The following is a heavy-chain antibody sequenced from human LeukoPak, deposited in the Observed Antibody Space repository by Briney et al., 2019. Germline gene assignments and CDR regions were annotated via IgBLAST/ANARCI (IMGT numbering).Heavy chain of an antibody. CDR1: GGSISSGGYY. D-gene: IGHD2-15*01. CDR2: IYYSGST. Sequence: PSQTLSLTCTVSGGSISSGGYYWSWIRQHPGKGLEWIGYIYYSGSTYYNPSLKSRVTISVDTSKNQFSLKLSSVTAADTAVYYCARDLGVALNLEGWFDPWGQGTLVTVSS. J-gene: IGHJ5*02. V-gene: IGHV4-31*03. CDR3: ARDLGVALNLEGWFDP.